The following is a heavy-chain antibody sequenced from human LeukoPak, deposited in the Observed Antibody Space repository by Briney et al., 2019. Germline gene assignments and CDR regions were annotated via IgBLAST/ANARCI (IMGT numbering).Heavy chain of an antibody. CDR1: GGSISSYY. V-gene: IGHV4-59*12. D-gene: IGHD5-12*01. Sequence: PSETLSLTCTVSGGSISSYYWSWIRQPPGKGLEWIGYIYYSGSTNYNPSLKSRVTISVDTSKNQFSLKLSSVTAADTAVYYCARASLGYDPYYFDYWGQGTLVTVSS. CDR3: ARASLGYDPYYFDY. CDR2: IYYSGST. J-gene: IGHJ4*02.